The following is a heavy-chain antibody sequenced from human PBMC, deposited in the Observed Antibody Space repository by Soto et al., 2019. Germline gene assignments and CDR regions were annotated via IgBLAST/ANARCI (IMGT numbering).Heavy chain of an antibody. J-gene: IGHJ5*02. CDR1: GYTFTSYA. D-gene: IGHD1-26*01. Sequence: GASVKVSCKASGYTFTSYAMHWVRQAPGQRLEWMGWINAGNGNTKYSQKFQGRVTITRDTSASTAYMELSSLRSEETAVYYCARAGPRYSGSYWGVNWFDPWGQGTLLTVSS. CDR3: ARAGPRYSGSYWGVNWFDP. V-gene: IGHV1-3*01. CDR2: INAGNGNT.